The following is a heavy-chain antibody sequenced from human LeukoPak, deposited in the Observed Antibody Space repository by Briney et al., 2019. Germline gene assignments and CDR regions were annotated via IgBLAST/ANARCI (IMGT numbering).Heavy chain of an antibody. CDR1: RFTFSSYR. J-gene: IGHJ3*01. V-gene: IGHV3-48*01. Sequence: PGGSLRLSCAASRFTFSSYRMNWIRQAPGKGLEWVSYISSSSSTIYYADSVKGRFTISVDNAKNSLYLQMNSLRAEDTAVYYCARISVPGSLWGQGTMVTVSS. D-gene: IGHD5/OR15-5a*01. CDR3: ARISVPGSL. CDR2: ISSSSSTI.